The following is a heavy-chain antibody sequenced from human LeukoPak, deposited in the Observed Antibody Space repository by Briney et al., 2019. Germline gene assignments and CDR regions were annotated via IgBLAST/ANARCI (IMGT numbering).Heavy chain of an antibody. J-gene: IGHJ4*02. CDR1: GSTFSSYS. V-gene: IGHV3-21*01. CDR2: ISSSSSYI. D-gene: IGHD4-23*01. CDR3: ARETTVVTPWYFDY. Sequence: GGSLRLSCAASGSTFSSYSTNWVRQAPGKGLEWVSSISSSSSYIYYADSVKGRFTISRDNAKNSLYLQMNSLRAEDTAVYYCARETTVVTPWYFDYWGQGTLVTVSS.